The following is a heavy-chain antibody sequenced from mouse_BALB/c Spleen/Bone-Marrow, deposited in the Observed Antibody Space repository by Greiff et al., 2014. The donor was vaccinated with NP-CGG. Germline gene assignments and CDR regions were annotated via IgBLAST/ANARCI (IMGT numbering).Heavy chain of an antibody. J-gene: IGHJ3*01. CDR3: ASGVTTGWFVY. CDR1: GYIFTSYW. V-gene: IGHV1-76*01. Sequence: QVQLQQSGAEPVRPGASVKLSCKTSGYIFTSYWIHWVKQRSGQGLEWIARIYPGSGSTYYNEKFEGKATLTADKSSSTAYMQLSSLKSEDSAVYFCASGVTTGWFVYWGQGTLVTVSA. D-gene: IGHD2-2*01. CDR2: IYPGSGST.